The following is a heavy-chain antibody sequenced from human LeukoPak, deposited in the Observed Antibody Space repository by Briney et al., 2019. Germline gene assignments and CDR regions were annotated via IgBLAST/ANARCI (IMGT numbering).Heavy chain of an antibody. CDR1: GFTFSSYW. CDR2: IKEDGSAQ. D-gene: IGHD2-15*01. Sequence: PGGSLRLSCAASGFTFSSYWMSWVRQAPGKGLEWVAHIKEDGSAQNYIDSVKGRFTISRDNAKNSLFLQMNSVRAEDTAIYYCARHLGWFHFDSWGLGTLVTVSS. V-gene: IGHV3-7*01. CDR3: ARHLGWFHFDS. J-gene: IGHJ4*02.